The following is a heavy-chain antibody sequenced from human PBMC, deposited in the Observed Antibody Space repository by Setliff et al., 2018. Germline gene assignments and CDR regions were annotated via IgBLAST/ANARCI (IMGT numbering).Heavy chain of an antibody. J-gene: IGHJ4*02. CDR2: IKVPGAT. D-gene: IGHD2-8*02. V-gene: IGHV3-15*01. CDR1: GFTFSAAW. Sequence: GGSLRLSCAASGFTFSAAWMTWLRLGPGKGLEWVALIKVPGATDYSAPVTDRFTISRYNSKNILYLQMNNLKSEDTAVYYCAADFPGGAFPFDYLGQGTMVTVSS. CDR3: AADFPGGAFPFDY.